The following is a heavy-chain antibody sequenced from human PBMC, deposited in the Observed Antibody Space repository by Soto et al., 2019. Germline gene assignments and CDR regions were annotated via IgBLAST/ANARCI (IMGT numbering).Heavy chain of an antibody. CDR2: FDPEDGET. V-gene: IGHV1-24*01. D-gene: IGHD5-12*01. CDR3: ATPGDGYNLKLDY. CDR1: GYTLTELS. J-gene: IGHJ4*02. Sequence: GPSVKVSCKVSGYTLTELSMHWVRQAPGKGLEWMGGFDPEDGETIYAQKFQGRVTMTEDTSTDTAYMELSSLRSEDTAVYYCATPGDGYNLKLDYWGQGTLVTVSS.